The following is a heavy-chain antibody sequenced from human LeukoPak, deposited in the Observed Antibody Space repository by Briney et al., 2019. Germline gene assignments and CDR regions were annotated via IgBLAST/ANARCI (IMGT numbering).Heavy chain of an antibody. CDR3: ARDLSSGWYDY. D-gene: IGHD6-19*01. J-gene: IGHJ4*02. CDR1: GFTVSSNY. V-gene: IGHV3-66*02. CDR2: IYSGGST. Sequence: GGSLRLXCAASGFTVSSNYMSWVRQAPGKGLEWVSVIYSGGSTYYADSVKGRFTISRDNSKNMLYLQMNSLRAEDTAVYYCARDLSSGWYDYWGQGTLVTVSS.